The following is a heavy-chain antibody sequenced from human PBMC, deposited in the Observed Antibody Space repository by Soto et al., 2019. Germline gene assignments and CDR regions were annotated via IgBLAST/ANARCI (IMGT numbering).Heavy chain of an antibody. CDR3: AREDEHSGGVDFDY. V-gene: IGHV1-69*06. Sequence: SVKVSCKASGGTFSSYAISWVRQAPGQGLEWMGGLIPIFGTANYAQKFQGRVTITADKAPSTAYMELRSLRSDDTAVYYCAREDEHSGGVDFDYWGQGTLVTVAS. CDR1: GGTFSSYA. D-gene: IGHD1-26*01. J-gene: IGHJ4*02. CDR2: LIPIFGTA.